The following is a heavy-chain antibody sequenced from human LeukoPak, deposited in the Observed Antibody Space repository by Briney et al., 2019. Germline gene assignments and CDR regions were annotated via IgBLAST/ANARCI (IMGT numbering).Heavy chain of an antibody. V-gene: IGHV4-39*07. Sequence: SETLSLTCTVSGGSIRSSSYNWGWIRQPPGKGLVWTGSIHYTGTTFYNPSLKSRVTISVDTSKNQFSLKLSSVTAADTAVYYCAREGPGKYYYDSSGYYYFDYWGQGTLVTVSS. D-gene: IGHD3-22*01. CDR2: IHYTGTT. J-gene: IGHJ4*02. CDR1: GGSIRSSSYN. CDR3: AREGPGKYYYDSSGYYYFDY.